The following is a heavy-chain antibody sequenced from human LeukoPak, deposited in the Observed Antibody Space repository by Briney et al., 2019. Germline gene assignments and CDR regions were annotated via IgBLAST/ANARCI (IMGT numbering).Heavy chain of an antibody. CDR3: AKDVLLWFGELPLVEYYFDY. CDR1: GFTFNNYA. J-gene: IGHJ4*02. CDR2: ISGSGGNT. D-gene: IGHD3-10*01. V-gene: IGHV3-23*01. Sequence: GGSLRLSCAASGFTFNNYAMSWVRQAPVKGLEWVSGISGSGGNTYYADSVKGRFTISRDNSKNTLYLQMNSLRAEDTAVYYCAKDVLLWFGELPLVEYYFDYWGQGTLVTVSS.